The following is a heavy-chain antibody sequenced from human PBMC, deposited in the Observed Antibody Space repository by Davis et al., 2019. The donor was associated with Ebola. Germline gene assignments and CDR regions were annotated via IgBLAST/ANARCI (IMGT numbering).Heavy chain of an antibody. CDR1: VITFSSYA. CDR3: ARDGSSGWYNYFDY. D-gene: IGHD6-19*01. CDR2: FGTGGDT. Sequence: GESLKISCTDSVITFSSYAMTWVRQAPGKGLEWVSTFGTGGDTYYADSVKGRFTISRDNAKNSLYLQMNSLRDEDTAVYYCARDGSSGWYNYFDYWGQGTLVTVSS. J-gene: IGHJ4*02. V-gene: IGHV3-23*01.